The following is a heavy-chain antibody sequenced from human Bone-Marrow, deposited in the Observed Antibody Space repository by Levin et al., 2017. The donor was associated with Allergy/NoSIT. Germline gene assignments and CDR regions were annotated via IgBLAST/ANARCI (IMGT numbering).Heavy chain of an antibody. Sequence: ASVKVSCKASGYTFSSYVISWVRQVPGQGLEWMGWSSAYNGRTKYVQNFEDRVNMTTDRFTGTAYMELRSLGSGDTAVYYCARENYDTRGQRLHFDSSGQGTLVTVSS. CDR3: ARENYDTRGQRLHFDS. CDR1: GYTFSSYV. J-gene: IGHJ4*02. D-gene: IGHD2-8*02. V-gene: IGHV1-18*01. CDR2: SSAYNGRT.